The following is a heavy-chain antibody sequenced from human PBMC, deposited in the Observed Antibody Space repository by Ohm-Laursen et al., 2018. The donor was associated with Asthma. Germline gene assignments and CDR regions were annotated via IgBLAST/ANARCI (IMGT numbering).Heavy chain of an antibody. D-gene: IGHD1-1*01. CDR1: GGTFSSYA. V-gene: IGHV1-69*01. CDR3: AASRTDYYGMDV. J-gene: IGHJ6*02. Sequence: SSVKVSCKASGGTFSSYAISWVRQAPGQGLEWMGGIIPIFGTANYAQKFQGRVTITADESTSTAYMELSSLRSEDTAVYYCAASRTDYYGMDVWGQGTTVTVSS. CDR2: IIPIFGTA.